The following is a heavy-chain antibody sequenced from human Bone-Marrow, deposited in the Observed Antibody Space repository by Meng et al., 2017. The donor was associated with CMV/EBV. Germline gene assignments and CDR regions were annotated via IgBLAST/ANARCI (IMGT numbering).Heavy chain of an antibody. Sequence: GGSLRLSCKGSGYSFTSYWIGWVRQMPGKGLEWMGIIYPGDSDTRYSPSFQGQVTISADKSISTAYLQWSSLKASDTAMYYCARLKMGCSSTSCYYADYYYGMDVWGQGTTVTVSS. CDR1: GYSFTSYW. D-gene: IGHD2-2*01. J-gene: IGHJ6*02. CDR2: IYPGDSDT. CDR3: ARLKMGCSSTSCYYADYYYGMDV. V-gene: IGHV5-51*01.